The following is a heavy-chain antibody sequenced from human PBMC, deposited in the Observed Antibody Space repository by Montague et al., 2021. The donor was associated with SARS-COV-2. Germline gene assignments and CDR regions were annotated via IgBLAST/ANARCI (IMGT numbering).Heavy chain of an antibody. CDR2: IYTSGST. V-gene: IGHV4-61*02. Sequence: TLSLTCTVSGGSISSGSYYWSWIRQPAGKGLEWIGRIYTSGSTNYNPSLKSRVTISVDTSKNQFSLKLSSVTAADTAVYYCASEQIVVVPAAPYYYYGMDVWGQGTTVPVSS. D-gene: IGHD2-2*01. CDR1: GGSISSGSYY. CDR3: ASEQIVVVPAAPYYYYGMDV. J-gene: IGHJ6*02.